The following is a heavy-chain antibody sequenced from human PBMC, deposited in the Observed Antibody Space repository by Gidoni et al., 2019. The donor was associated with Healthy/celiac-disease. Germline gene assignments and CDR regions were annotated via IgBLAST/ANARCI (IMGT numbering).Heavy chain of an antibody. J-gene: IGHJ3*02. Sequence: QVQLVQSGAEVKKPGSSVKVSCKASGGTFSSYAISWVRQATGQGLECMGGIIPIVGTANYAQKFQGRVTITADESTSTAYMELSSLRSEDTAVYYCARDLRGLLSRRPSPTDAFDIWGQGTMVTVSS. CDR3: ARDLRGLLSRRPSPTDAFDI. CDR1: GGTFSSYA. CDR2: IIPIVGTA. D-gene: IGHD3-3*01. V-gene: IGHV1-69*01.